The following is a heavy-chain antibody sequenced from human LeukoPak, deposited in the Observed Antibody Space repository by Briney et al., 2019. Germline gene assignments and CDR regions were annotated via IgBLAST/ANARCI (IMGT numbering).Heavy chain of an antibody. CDR2: IYTSGST. J-gene: IGHJ6*03. D-gene: IGHD2-2*03. CDR1: GGSISSHY. CDR3: AREWVDVVVVPAAMDYYYYMDV. V-gene: IGHV4-4*07. Sequence: SETLSLTCTVSGGSISSHYWSWIRQPAGKGLEWIGRIYTSGSTNYNPSLKSRVTMSVDTSQNQFSLKLSSVTAADTAVYYCAREWVDVVVVPAAMDYYYYMDVWGKGTTVTVSS.